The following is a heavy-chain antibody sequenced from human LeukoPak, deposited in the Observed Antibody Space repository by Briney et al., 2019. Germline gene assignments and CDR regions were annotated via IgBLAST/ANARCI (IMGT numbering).Heavy chain of an antibody. CDR1: GGTFSGYY. V-gene: IGHV4-34*01. CDR2: INHSGTT. CDR3: ARSYDYVWGSYRYTPTFDY. D-gene: IGHD3-16*02. J-gene: IGHJ4*02. Sequence: PSETLSLTCAVYGGTFSGYYWNWLRQPPGEGLEWIGEINHSGTTNYNPSLKTRVTISVDTSKNQFSLKVGSVTAGDTAVYYCARSYDYVWGSYRYTPTFDYWGQGNLVTVSS.